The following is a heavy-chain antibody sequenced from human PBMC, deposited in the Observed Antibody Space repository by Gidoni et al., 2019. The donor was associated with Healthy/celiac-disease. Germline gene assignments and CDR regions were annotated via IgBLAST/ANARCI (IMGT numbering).Heavy chain of an antibody. J-gene: IGHJ4*02. Sequence: QLQLQESGPGLVKPSETLSLTRTVSGGSIRSSSYYWGWIRQPPGKGLEWIGSIYYSGSTYYNPSLKSRVTISVDMSKNQFSLKLSSVTAADTAVYYCARPVGGSYLRDYYFDYWGQGTLVTVSS. CDR1: GGSIRSSSYY. V-gene: IGHV4-39*01. CDR2: IYYSGST. CDR3: ARPVGGSYLRDYYFDY. D-gene: IGHD1-26*01.